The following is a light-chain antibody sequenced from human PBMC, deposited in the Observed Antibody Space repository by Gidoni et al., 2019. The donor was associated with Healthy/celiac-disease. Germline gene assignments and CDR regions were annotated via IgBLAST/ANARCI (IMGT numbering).Light chain of an antibody. Sequence: EIVLTQSPGTLSLSPGERATLSCRASQSVSSSYLAWYQQKPGQAPRLLIYGASSRATVIPDRFSGSGSGTDFTLTISRLEPEDFAVYYCQQYGSSPYTFXQXTKLEIK. CDR3: QQYGSSPYT. CDR1: QSVSSSY. J-gene: IGKJ2*01. V-gene: IGKV3-20*01. CDR2: GAS.